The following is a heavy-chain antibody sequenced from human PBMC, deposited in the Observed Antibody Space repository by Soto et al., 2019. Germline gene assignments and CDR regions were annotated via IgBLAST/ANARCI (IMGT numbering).Heavy chain of an antibody. Sequence: GGSLRLSCAASGFTFSSYAMSWVRQAPGKGLEWVSAISGSGGSTYYADSVKGRFTISRDNSKNTLYLQMNSLRAEDTAVYYCAKDAVVNYYYYYGMDVWGQGNTVTVSS. J-gene: IGHJ6*02. CDR3: AKDAVVNYYYYYGMDV. V-gene: IGHV3-23*01. D-gene: IGHD6-6*01. CDR2: ISGSGGST. CDR1: GFTFSSYA.